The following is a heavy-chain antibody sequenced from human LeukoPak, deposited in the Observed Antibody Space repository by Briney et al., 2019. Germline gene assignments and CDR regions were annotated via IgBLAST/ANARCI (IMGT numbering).Heavy chain of an antibody. V-gene: IGHV3-74*01. D-gene: IGHD6-19*01. J-gene: IGHJ4*02. CDR1: GFTFSGYW. CDR3: ARGPYTSGVYRLDY. CDR2: IKTDGTTT. Sequence: TGGSLRLSCAASGFTFSGYWMRWVRQAPGEGLVWVSRIKTDGTTTDYADSVKGRFTVSRDNAKNTLYLQMNSLRAEDTAVYYCARGPYTSGVYRLDYWGQGTLVTVSS.